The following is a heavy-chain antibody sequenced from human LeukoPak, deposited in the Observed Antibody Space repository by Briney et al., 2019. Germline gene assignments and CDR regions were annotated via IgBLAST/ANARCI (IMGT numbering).Heavy chain of an antibody. J-gene: IGHJ4*02. D-gene: IGHD3-10*01. CDR3: ARDRDYGSGIFGY. V-gene: IGHV1-2*02. CDR1: GYTFTSYY. CDR2: INPNSGGT. Sequence: ASVKLSCKASGYTFTSYYTHWVRQAPGQGLEWMGCINPNSGGTNYAQKFQGRVTMTRDKSISTAYMELNRLRADDTGVYYCARDRDYGSGIFGYCGQGTLVTVSS.